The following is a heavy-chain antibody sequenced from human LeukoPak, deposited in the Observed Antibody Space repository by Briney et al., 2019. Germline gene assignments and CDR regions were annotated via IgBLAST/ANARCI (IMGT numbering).Heavy chain of an antibody. Sequence: SETLSLTCAVYGGSFSGYYWSWIRPPPGKGLEWIGEINHSGSTNYNPSLKSRVTISVDTSKNQFSLKLSSVTAADTAVYYCARRGRPRTMLRGVKSGWFDPWGQGTLVTVSS. V-gene: IGHV4-34*01. CDR1: GGSFSGYY. D-gene: IGHD3-10*01. J-gene: IGHJ5*02. CDR3: ARRGRPRTMLRGVKSGWFDP. CDR2: INHSGST.